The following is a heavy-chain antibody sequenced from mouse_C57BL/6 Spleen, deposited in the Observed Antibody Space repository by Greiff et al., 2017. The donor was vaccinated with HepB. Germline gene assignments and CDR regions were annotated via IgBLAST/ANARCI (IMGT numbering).Heavy chain of an antibody. CDR1: GYTFTSYW. V-gene: IGHV1-69*01. CDR2: IDPSDSYT. D-gene: IGHD2-5*01. CDR3: ARRAYYSNPAWFAY. J-gene: IGHJ3*01. Sequence: QVQLQQPGAELVMPGASVKLSCKASGYTFTSYWMHWVKQRPGQGLEWIGEIDPSDSYTNYNQKFKGKSTLTVDKSSSTAYMQLSSLTSEDSAVYYCARRAYYSNPAWFAYWGQGTLVTVSA.